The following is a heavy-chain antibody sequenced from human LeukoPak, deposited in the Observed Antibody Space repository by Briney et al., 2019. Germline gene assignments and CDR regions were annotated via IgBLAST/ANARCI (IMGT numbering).Heavy chain of an antibody. V-gene: IGHV3-23*01. CDR3: AKGPDIVHAGIFDF. CDR2: ISGSDGST. Sequence: PGGSLRLSCAASGFTFSICDMSGVPQAPGKGLEWVSGISGSDGSTYYAESVKGRFTISRDNSKNTLYLQMNSLRVEDTAVYYCAKGPDIVHAGIFDFWGQGTLVTVSS. CDR1: GFTFSICD. J-gene: IGHJ4*02. D-gene: IGHD1-1*01.